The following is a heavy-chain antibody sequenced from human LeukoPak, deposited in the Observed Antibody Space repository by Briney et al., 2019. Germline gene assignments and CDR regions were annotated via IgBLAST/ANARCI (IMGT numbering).Heavy chain of an antibody. CDR3: ARRDGSIKGVDM. Sequence: GEPLKISCKGSGYSFANYWIGWVRQMPGKGLEWMGIIYPGDSDTRYSPSFQGQVTISVDKSINTAYLQWSSLKASDTAMYYCARRDGSIKGVDMWGQGTMVTVSS. V-gene: IGHV5-51*01. CDR2: IYPGDSDT. CDR1: GYSFANYW. D-gene: IGHD1-26*01. J-gene: IGHJ3*02.